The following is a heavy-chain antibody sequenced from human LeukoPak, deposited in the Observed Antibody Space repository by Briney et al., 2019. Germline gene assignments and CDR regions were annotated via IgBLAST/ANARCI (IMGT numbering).Heavy chain of an antibody. D-gene: IGHD3-10*01. CDR2: ISYDGSNK. J-gene: IGHJ4*02. V-gene: IGHV3-30*18. Sequence: GRSLRLSCAASGFTFGSYGMHWVRQAPDKGLEWVAVISYDGSNKYYADSVEGRFTISRDNSKNTLYLQMNSLRADDTAVYYCAKVRMVSDEYYFDYWGQGTLVTVSS. CDR1: GFTFGSYG. CDR3: AKVRMVSDEYYFDY.